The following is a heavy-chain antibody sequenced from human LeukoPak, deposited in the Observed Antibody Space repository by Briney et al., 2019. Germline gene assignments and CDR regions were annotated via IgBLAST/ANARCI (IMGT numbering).Heavy chain of an antibody. V-gene: IGHV3-53*01. CDR3: ARGPKTYYYDSSGSTDDY. Sequence: GGSLRLSCAASGFTVSSNYMSWVRQAPGKGLEWVSVIYSGGSTYYADSVKGRFTISRDNSKNTLYLQMNSLRAEDTAVYYCARGPKTYYYDSSGSTDDYWGQGTLVTVSS. CDR2: IYSGGST. CDR1: GFTVSSNY. J-gene: IGHJ4*02. D-gene: IGHD3-22*01.